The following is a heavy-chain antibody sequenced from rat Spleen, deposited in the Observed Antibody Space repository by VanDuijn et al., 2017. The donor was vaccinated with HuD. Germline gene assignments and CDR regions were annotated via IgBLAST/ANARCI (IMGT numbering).Heavy chain of an antibody. CDR1: GFSLSNYG. V-gene: IGHV2-13*01. CDR3: ARSGRTNRYYWNFDF. CDR2: IWGGGSL. Sequence: QVQLKESGPGLVQPSQPLSLTCTVSGFSLSNYGVIWVRQPPGKGLEWMGVIWGGGSLHYNPALKSRLIISRDTSNSQVFLKMNSLQTEDTAFYFCARSGRTNRYYWNFDFWGPGTMVTVSS. D-gene: IGHD3-4*01. J-gene: IGHJ1*01.